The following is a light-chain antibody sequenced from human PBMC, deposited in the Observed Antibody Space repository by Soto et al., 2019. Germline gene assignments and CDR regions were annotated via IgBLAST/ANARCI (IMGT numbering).Light chain of an antibody. CDR3: QQYFSAPRT. Sequence: DIVMTQSPDSLAVSLGARATITCKSSQSILFTSSNRNYLAWYQQKRGQPPKLLISWASTRESGVPDRFSGSGSGTEFTLTISSLQAEDVAVYYCQQYFSAPRTFGQGTKVEIK. J-gene: IGKJ1*01. V-gene: IGKV4-1*01. CDR1: QSILFTSSNRNY. CDR2: WAS.